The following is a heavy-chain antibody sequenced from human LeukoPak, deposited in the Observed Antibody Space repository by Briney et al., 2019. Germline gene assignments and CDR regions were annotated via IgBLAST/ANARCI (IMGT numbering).Heavy chain of an antibody. Sequence: ASVKVSCKVSGYTLTELSMHWVRQAAGKGLEWMGGFDPEDGETIYAQNFQGRVTLTEDTSTDTAYMELSSLRSEDTAVYYCATARYSSGWYGGFDYWGQGTLVTVSS. D-gene: IGHD6-19*01. CDR1: GYTLTELS. CDR3: ATARYSSGWYGGFDY. J-gene: IGHJ4*02. CDR2: FDPEDGET. V-gene: IGHV1-24*01.